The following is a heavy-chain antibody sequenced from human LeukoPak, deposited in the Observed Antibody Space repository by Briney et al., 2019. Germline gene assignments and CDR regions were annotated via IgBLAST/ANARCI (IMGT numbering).Heavy chain of an antibody. J-gene: IGHJ5*02. D-gene: IGHD6-6*01. V-gene: IGHV4-59*12. Sequence: PSETLSLTCTVSGGSISSYYWSWIRQPPGKGLEWIGYIYYSGSTNYNPSLKSRVTISVDTSKNQFSLNLSSVTAADTAVYYCARDRAYSSSWGAFDPWGQGTLVTVSS. CDR2: IYYSGST. CDR3: ARDRAYSSSWGAFDP. CDR1: GGSISSYY.